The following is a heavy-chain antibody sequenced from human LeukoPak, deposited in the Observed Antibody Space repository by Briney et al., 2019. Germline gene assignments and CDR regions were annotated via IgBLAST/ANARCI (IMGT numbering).Heavy chain of an antibody. CDR2: INPSGGNT. Sequence: ASVKVSCKASGYTFTRYYMHWVRQAPGQGLEWMGIINPSGGNTNYAQKFQGRVTMTRDMSTSTVYMELSSLRSEDTAVYYRARGENYYDSSGYYYYWGQGTLVTVSS. J-gene: IGHJ4*02. CDR3: ARGENYYDSSGYYYY. D-gene: IGHD3-22*01. V-gene: IGHV1-46*01. CDR1: GYTFTRYY.